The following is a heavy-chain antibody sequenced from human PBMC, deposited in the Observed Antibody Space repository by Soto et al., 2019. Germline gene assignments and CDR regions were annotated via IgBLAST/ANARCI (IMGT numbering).Heavy chain of an antibody. CDR3: ATDHTGFGELLFHYGMDV. CDR1: GYTLTELS. J-gene: IGHJ6*02. Sequence: ASVKVSCKVSGYTLTELSMHWVRQAPGKGLEWMGGFDPEDGETIYAQKFQGRVTMTEDTSTDTAYMELSSLRSEDTAVYYCATDHTGFGELLFHYGMDVWGQGTTVTVS. CDR2: FDPEDGET. V-gene: IGHV1-24*01. D-gene: IGHD3-10*01.